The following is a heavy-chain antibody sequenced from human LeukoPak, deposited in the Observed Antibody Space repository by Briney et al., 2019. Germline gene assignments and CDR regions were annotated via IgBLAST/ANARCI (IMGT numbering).Heavy chain of an antibody. V-gene: IGHV3-23*01. CDR3: AKDLRITIIVVVKAPTEFDY. D-gene: IGHD3-22*01. J-gene: IGHJ4*02. Sequence: GGSLRLSCAASGFTFGSYAMSWVRQAPGKGLEWVSDINGSGGSTYYTDSVKGRFTISRDNSKNTLYLQMNSLRAEDTAVYYCAKDLRITIIVVVKAPTEFDYWGQGTLVTVSS. CDR1: GFTFGSYA. CDR2: INGSGGST.